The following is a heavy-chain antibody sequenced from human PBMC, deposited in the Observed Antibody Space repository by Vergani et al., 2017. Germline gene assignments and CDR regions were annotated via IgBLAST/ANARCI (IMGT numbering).Heavy chain of an antibody. D-gene: IGHD3-10*01. CDR1: GFTFSSYS. V-gene: IGHV3-21*01. J-gene: IGHJ6*03. CDR3: ARDHYYGSGSTYMDV. CDR2: ISSSSSYI. Sequence: VQLVESGGGLVKPGGSLRLSCAASGFTFSSYSMNWVRQAPGKGMEWVSSISSSSSYIYYADSVKGRFTISRENAKNSLYLQMNSLRAEDTAVYYCARDHYYGSGSTYMDVWGKGTTVTVSS.